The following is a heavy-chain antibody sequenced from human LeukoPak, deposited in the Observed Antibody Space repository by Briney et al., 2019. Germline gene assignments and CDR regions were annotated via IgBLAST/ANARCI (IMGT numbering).Heavy chain of an antibody. D-gene: IGHD3-9*01. V-gene: IGHV4-4*09. CDR3: ARLKVLTGWQRYYYYMDV. Sequence: RPSETLSLTCTVSGGSISSYYWSWIRQPPAKGLELIGYIYTSGSTNYNPSLKSRVTISVDTSKNQFSRKLSSVTAADTALYYCARLKVLTGWQRYYYYMDVWGKGTTVTVSS. CDR1: GGSISSYY. J-gene: IGHJ6*03. CDR2: IYTSGST.